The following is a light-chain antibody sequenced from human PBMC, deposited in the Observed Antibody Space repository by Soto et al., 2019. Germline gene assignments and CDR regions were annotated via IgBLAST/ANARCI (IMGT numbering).Light chain of an antibody. CDR2: GAS. CDR3: QQYGGSMYT. J-gene: IGKJ2*01. Sequence: EIVLTQSPGTLSLSPGERATLSCRASQSVTSSYLDWYQHKPGQAPRLLIYGASNRATGIPDRFRCSGSGTDVTRLISRLETEDVAVYYCQQYGGSMYTFGQGTKLEIK. V-gene: IGKV3-20*01. CDR1: QSVTSSY.